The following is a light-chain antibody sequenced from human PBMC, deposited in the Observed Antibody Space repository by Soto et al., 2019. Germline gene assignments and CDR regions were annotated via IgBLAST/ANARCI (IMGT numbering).Light chain of an antibody. V-gene: IGKV3-20*01. Sequence: EIVLTQSPGALSLSPGERATLSCRASQTASSSHLAWYQQKPGQAPRLLIYDASSRATGISDRFSGSGSGTDFTLTISRLEPEDFAVYYCQQYGRSPYTVGQGTKVDSK. CDR1: QTASSSH. J-gene: IGKJ2*01. CDR2: DAS. CDR3: QQYGRSPYT.